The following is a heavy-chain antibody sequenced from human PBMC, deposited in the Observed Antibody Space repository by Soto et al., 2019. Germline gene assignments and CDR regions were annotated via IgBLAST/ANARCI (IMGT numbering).Heavy chain of an antibody. V-gene: IGHV3-49*03. CDR3: TRGPTVRPFDY. CDR1: VFTFGDYA. J-gene: IGHJ4*02. CDR2: IRSKAYGGTT. Sequence: GGSLRLSCTSSVFTFGDYAMSWFRQAPGKGLEWVGFIRSKAYGGTTEYAASVKGRFTISRDDSKSIAYLQMNSLKTEDTAVYYCTRGPTVRPFDYWGQGTLVTVSS. D-gene: IGHD4-4*01.